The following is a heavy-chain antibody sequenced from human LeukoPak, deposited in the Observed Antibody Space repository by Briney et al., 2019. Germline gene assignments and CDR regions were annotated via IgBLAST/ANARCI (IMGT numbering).Heavy chain of an antibody. Sequence: ASVKVSCKASGYTFTSYGISWVRQAPGQGLEWMGRIGAYNGNTNYAQKLQGRVTMTTDTSTSTAHMELRSLRSDDTAVYYCARHADSSSWFLSASYYFDYWGQGTLVTVSS. CDR3: ARHADSSSWFLSASYYFDY. V-gene: IGHV1-18*01. J-gene: IGHJ4*02. D-gene: IGHD6-13*01. CDR2: IGAYNGNT. CDR1: GYTFTSYG.